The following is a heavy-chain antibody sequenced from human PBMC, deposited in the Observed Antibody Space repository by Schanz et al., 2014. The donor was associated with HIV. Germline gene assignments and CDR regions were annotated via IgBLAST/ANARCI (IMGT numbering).Heavy chain of an antibody. J-gene: IGHJ4*02. V-gene: IGHV1-69*01. D-gene: IGHD1-1*01. CDR3: ASSRPMGLEIDF. CDR1: GGTVSSSA. Sequence: QVQLVQSGAEVTKPGSSVKVSCKASGGTVSSSAITWMRQAPGQGPEWMGGTNPVFGKAIYAQKFQGRLTIIADESTSTVYMELSSLRSEDTAMYYCASSRPMGLEIDFWGQGTLVTVSS. CDR2: TNPVFGKA.